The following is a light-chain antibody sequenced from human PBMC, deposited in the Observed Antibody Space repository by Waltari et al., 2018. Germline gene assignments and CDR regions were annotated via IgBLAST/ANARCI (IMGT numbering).Light chain of an antibody. CDR2: DVS. J-gene: IGLJ2*01. V-gene: IGLV2-14*03. Sequence: QSALTQPASVSGSPGQSITFSCPGASSDVGGYTYVSWYQQQPGKAPRLMIYDVSIRPSGVSNRFSGSKSGNTASLTISGLQAEEEADYYCSSYSRTSTLVVFGGGTKLAVL. CDR1: SSDVGGYTY. CDR3: SSYSRTSTLVV.